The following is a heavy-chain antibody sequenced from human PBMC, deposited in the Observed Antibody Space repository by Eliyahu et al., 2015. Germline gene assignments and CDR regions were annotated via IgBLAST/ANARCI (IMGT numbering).Heavy chain of an antibody. J-gene: IGHJ4*02. V-gene: IGHV3-21*01. CDR2: IXRSGSQM. CDR3: AVRLCTDGVCAFDY. D-gene: IGHD2-8*01. Sequence: EVQLVESGGGLVEPGGSLRLSCXGSGFTXXSNSMSWVRRAPGKGLGWVSXIXRSGSQMYYAGSVRGRFTISRDNAKNSLYLQMNSLRAEDTAVYYCAVRLCTDGVCAFDYXGQGTLVTVS. CDR1: GFTXXSNS.